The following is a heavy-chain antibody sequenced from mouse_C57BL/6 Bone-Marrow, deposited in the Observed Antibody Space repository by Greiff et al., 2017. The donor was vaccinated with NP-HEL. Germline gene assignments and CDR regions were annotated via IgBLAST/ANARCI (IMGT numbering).Heavy chain of an antibody. D-gene: IGHD1-1*01. Sequence: VQLQQSGPELVKPGASVKIPCKASGYTFTDYNMDWVKQSHGKSLEWIGDINPNNGGTIYNQKFKGKATLTVDKSSSTAYMELRSLTSEDTAVYYCARDLIWYCGSSSAYWGQGTLVTVSA. J-gene: IGHJ3*01. CDR2: INPNNGGT. CDR1: GYTFTDYN. CDR3: ARDLIWYCGSSSAY. V-gene: IGHV1-18*01.